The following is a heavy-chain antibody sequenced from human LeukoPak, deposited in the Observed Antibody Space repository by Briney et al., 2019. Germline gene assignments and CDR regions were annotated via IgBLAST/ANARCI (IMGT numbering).Heavy chain of an antibody. D-gene: IGHD3-16*01. CDR2: ISYDGSNK. CDR1: GFTFSSYG. Sequence: HPGGSLRLSCAASGFTFSSYGMHWVRQAPGKGLEWVAVISYDGSNKYYADSVKGRFTISRDNSKNTLYLQMNSLRAEDTAVYYCAKDQTGPDGGGFFDYWGQGTLVTVSS. J-gene: IGHJ4*02. CDR3: AKDQTGPDGGGFFDY. V-gene: IGHV3-30*18.